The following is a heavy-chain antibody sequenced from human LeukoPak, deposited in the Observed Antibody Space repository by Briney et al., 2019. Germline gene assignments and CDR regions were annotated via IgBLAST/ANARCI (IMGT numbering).Heavy chain of an antibody. V-gene: IGHV3-30*18. Sequence: GRSLRLSCAASGFTFSSNGMHWVRQAPGKGRQGVAVITYDGSSKYYADSVKGRFTSSRDNSKNTLYLQMNSLRAEETAVYYCAKEHRSGLIEYWGQGTLATVSS. D-gene: IGHD6-19*01. J-gene: IGHJ4*02. CDR2: ITYDGSSK. CDR1: GFTFSSNG. CDR3: AKEHRSGLIEY.